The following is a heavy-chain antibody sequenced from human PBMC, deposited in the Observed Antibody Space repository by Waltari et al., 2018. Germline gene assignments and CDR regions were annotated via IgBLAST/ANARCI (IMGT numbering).Heavy chain of an antibody. D-gene: IGHD5-12*01. J-gene: IGHJ5*02. CDR1: GYTFTGYY. Sequence: QVQLVQSGAEVKKPGASVKVSCKASGYTFTGYYMHWVRQAPGQGLEWMGRINPNSGGTNYAQKFQGRVTMTRDTSISTAYMELSRLRSDDTAVYYCARQRRDGYNWFRFDPWGQGTLVTVSS. CDR3: ARQRRDGYNWFRFDP. CDR2: INPNSGGT. V-gene: IGHV1-2*06.